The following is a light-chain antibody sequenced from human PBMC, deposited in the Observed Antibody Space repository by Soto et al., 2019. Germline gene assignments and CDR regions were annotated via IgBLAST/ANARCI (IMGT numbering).Light chain of an antibody. CDR1: QDITNY. Sequence: IQMTQSPLFLSASIGDRVTITCQASQDITNYLNWYQQKPGKAPKVLIYDASMLERGVPSRFSGGGSGTHFTFSISSLQPEDIATFYCQQYDSFPYSFGQGTKLEIK. CDR2: DAS. J-gene: IGKJ2*03. V-gene: IGKV1-33*01. CDR3: QQYDSFPYS.